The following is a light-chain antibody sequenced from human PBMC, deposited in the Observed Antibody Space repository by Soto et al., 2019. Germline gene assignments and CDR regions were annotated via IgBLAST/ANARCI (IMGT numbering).Light chain of an antibody. CDR2: DVS. V-gene: IGLV2-14*01. CDR1: SGDVGGYNY. Sequence: QSVLTQPASVSGSPGQSITITCTGTSGDVGGYNYVSWYQQHPDKAPKLMIFDVSNRPSGVSQRFSGSKSGNTASLTISGLQAEDEADYYCSSYTSSNTGVFGTGTKVTVL. CDR3: SSYTSSNTGV. J-gene: IGLJ1*01.